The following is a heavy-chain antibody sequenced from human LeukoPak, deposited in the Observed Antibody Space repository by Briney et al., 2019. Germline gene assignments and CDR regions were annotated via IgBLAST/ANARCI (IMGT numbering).Heavy chain of an antibody. Sequence: ASVKVSCKVSGYTLTELSMHWVRQAPGKGLEWMGGFDPEDGETIYAQKFQGRVTMTEDTSTDTAYMELSSLRSEDTAVYYCATAGPYSGSYHAFDIWGQGTMVTVSS. CDR3: ATAGPYSGSYHAFDI. J-gene: IGHJ3*02. D-gene: IGHD1-26*01. CDR2: FDPEDGET. V-gene: IGHV1-24*01. CDR1: GYTLTELS.